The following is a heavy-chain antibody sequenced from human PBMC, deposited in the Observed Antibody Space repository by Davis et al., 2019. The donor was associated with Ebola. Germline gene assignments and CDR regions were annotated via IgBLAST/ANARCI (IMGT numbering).Heavy chain of an antibody. D-gene: IGHD3-3*01. V-gene: IGHV1-24*01. CDR3: ATAPRFLEGREPDY. J-gene: IGHJ4*02. CDR1: GYTLTELS. CDR2: FDPEDGET. Sequence: ASVKVSCKVSGYTLTELSTHWVRQAPGKGLEWMGGFDPEDGETIYAQKFQGRVTMTEDTSTDTAYMELSSLRSEDTAVYYCATAPRFLEGREPDYWGQGTLVTVSS.